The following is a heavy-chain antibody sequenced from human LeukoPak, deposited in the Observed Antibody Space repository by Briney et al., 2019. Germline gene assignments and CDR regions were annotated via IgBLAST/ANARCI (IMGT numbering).Heavy chain of an antibody. CDR3: ARTIVGAIGDFDY. CDR2: IYPGDSDT. D-gene: IGHD1-26*01. CDR1: GYIFTSYW. V-gene: IGHV5-51*01. J-gene: IGHJ4*02. Sequence: GESLKISCQGSGYIFTSYWIGWVRQMPGKGLEWMGIIYPGDSDTRYSPSFQGQVTISADKSISTAYLQWSSLKASDTAMYYCARTIVGAIGDFDYWGQGTLVTVSS.